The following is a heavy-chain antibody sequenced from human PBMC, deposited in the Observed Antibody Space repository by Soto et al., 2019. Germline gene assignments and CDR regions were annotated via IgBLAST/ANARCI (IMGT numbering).Heavy chain of an antibody. CDR2: ISDSGST. J-gene: IGHJ5*02. Sequence: QVQLQESGPGLVKPSQTLSLTCTASGGSISDGYYWSWIRQHPGKGLEWIGSISDSGSTSYNPSLKSRLTISVDTSKNQFALNLSSVTAAATAVYYCARRDRSGYSYWLDTWGQGTLVTVSS. CDR1: GGSISDGYY. D-gene: IGHD3-22*01. CDR3: ARRDRSGYSYWLDT. V-gene: IGHV4-31*03.